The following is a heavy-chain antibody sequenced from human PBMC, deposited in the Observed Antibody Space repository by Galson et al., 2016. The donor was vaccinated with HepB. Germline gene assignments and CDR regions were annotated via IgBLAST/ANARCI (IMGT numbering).Heavy chain of an antibody. J-gene: IGHJ4*02. CDR3: AGGWQFDY. CDR1: GASISVTTDY. V-gene: IGHV4-39*01. Sequence: SETLSLTCTVSGASISVTTDYWAWIRQPPGKGLEWLGSVSGAGRTDYSPSLKRRVTVSADTSNNQFSLRLSSVTVADTAVYSCAGGWQFDYWGQGTLVTVAS. CDR2: VSGAGRT. D-gene: IGHD6-19*01.